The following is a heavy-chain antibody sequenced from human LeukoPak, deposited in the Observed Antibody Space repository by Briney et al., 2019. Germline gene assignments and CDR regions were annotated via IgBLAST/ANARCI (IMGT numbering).Heavy chain of an antibody. V-gene: IGHV3-33*01. CDR3: ARDGFAWMALDS. CDR1: GFTFTSYG. D-gene: IGHD5-12*01. J-gene: IGHJ4*02. Sequence: PGGSLRLSCAASGFTFTSYGMHWVRQAPGKGLEWVALIWSDATTRYYGDSVKGRFTISRDNYKNTLYLQMNSLRAEDAAVYYCARDGFAWMALDSWGQGTLVTVSS. CDR2: IWSDATTR.